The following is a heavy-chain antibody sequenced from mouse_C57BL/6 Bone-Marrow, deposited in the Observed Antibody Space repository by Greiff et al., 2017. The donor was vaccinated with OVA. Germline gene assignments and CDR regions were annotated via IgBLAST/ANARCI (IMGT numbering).Heavy chain of an antibody. CDR3: ASFCTARARRGVYYAMDY. J-gene: IGHJ4*01. CDR2: IHPNSGSP. D-gene: IGHD3-1*01. CDR1: GYTFTSYW. Sequence: QVQLQQPGAELVKPGASVKLSCKASGYTFTSYWMHWVKQRPGQGLEWIGMIHPNSGSPNYNEKFKSKATLTVDKSSSTAYMQLSSLTSEDSAVYYCASFCTARARRGVYYAMDYWGRGTSVTVSA. V-gene: IGHV1-64*01.